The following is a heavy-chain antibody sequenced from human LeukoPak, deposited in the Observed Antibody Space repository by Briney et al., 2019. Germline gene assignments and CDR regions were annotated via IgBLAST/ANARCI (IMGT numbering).Heavy chain of an antibody. CDR3: AREVADCGGDCLAP. CDR2: ISSSGSMI. Sequence: GPLRLSCAAYGFTFSTYEMNWVRQAPGKGLGWVSYISSSGSMIYYADSVKGRFTVSRDNAKNSLYLQMNSLTVEDTAVYYCAREVADCGGDCLAPWGQGTLVTVSS. V-gene: IGHV3-48*03. J-gene: IGHJ5*02. D-gene: IGHD2-21*02. CDR1: GFTFSTYE.